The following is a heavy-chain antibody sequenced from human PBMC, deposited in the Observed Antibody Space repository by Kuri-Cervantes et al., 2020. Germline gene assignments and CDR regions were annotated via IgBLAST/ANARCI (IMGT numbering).Heavy chain of an antibody. V-gene: IGHV4-38-2*01. CDR2: LYHSGNT. J-gene: IGHJ4*02. D-gene: IGHD3-16*02. CDR3: ARLGTMITFGGVIT. Sequence: SQTLSLTCAVSGYSISSNYFWGWIRQPPGKGLELIGTLYHSGNTYYNPSLESRVTISLDTPKNQFSLELTSVTAADTAVYYCARLGTMITFGGVITWGQGTLVTVSS. CDR1: GYSISSNYF.